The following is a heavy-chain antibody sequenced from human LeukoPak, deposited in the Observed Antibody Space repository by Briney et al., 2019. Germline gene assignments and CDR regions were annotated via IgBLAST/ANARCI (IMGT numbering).Heavy chain of an antibody. CDR2: INPNSGGT. CDR3: ARVVTTVVTSDFDY. J-gene: IGHJ4*02. V-gene: IGHV1-2*02. Sequence: GASVKVSCKASGYTFTGYYMHWVRQAPGQGLEWMGWINPNSGGTNYAQKFQGRVTMTRDTSISTAYMELSRLRSDDTAVYYCARVVTTVVTSDFDYWGQGTLVTVSS. CDR1: GYTFTGYY. D-gene: IGHD4-23*01.